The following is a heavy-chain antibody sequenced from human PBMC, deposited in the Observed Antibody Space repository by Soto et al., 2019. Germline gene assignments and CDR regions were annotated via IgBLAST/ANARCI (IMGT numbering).Heavy chain of an antibody. CDR2: IYPGDSDT. D-gene: IGHD3-22*01. J-gene: IGHJ3*02. CDR1: GYSFSRHW. V-gene: IGHV5-51*01. CDR3: ARHAGSSGPVGAFDI. Sequence: GGSLKISCKGSGYSFSRHWINWVRQMPGKGLEWMGIIYPGDSDTRYSPSFQGQVTISVDKSISTAYLQWSSLKASDTAMYYCARHAGSSGPVGAFDIWGQGTMVTVSS.